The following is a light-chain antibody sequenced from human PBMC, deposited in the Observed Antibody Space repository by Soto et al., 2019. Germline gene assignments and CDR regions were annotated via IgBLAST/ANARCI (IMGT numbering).Light chain of an antibody. J-gene: IGLJ1*01. CDR2: EVS. V-gene: IGLV2-14*01. Sequence: QSALTQPASVSGSPGQSITISCTGTSSDVGGYNYVSWYQQHPGKAPKLMIYEVSNRPSGVSNRFSGSKSGNTASLTISGLQDEDDADYYCSSYTSSSTSYVFGTGTKLTVL. CDR3: SSYTSSSTSYV. CDR1: SSDVGGYNY.